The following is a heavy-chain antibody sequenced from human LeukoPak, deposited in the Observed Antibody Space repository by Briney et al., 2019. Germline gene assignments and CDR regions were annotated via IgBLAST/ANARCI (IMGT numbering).Heavy chain of an antibody. CDR3: AKGFGVVPAATYYYYMDV. CDR1: GFTFSSYG. V-gene: IGHV3-30*02. J-gene: IGHJ6*03. Sequence: GGSLRLSCAASGFTFSSYGMHWVRQAPGKGLEWVAFIRYDGSNKYYADSVKGRFTISRDNSKNTLYLQMNSLRAEDTAVYYCAKGFGVVPAATYYYYMDVWGKGTTVTVSS. D-gene: IGHD2-2*01. CDR2: IRYDGSNK.